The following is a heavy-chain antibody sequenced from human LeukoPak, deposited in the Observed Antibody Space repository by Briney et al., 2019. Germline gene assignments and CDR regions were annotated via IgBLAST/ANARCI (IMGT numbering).Heavy chain of an antibody. V-gene: IGHV3-15*01. J-gene: IGHJ6*03. Sequence: GGSLRLSCVASGFTFNYYSMSWVRQAPGKGLEWVGRIKSKADGGTTDYAAPVKGRFTISRDDSKNTLYLQMNSLKTEDTAVYYCTTDYNDSSGYDPYYYYYMDVWGKGTTVTVSS. CDR1: GFTFNYYS. D-gene: IGHD3-22*01. CDR3: TTDYNDSSGYDPYYYYYMDV. CDR2: IKSKADGGTT.